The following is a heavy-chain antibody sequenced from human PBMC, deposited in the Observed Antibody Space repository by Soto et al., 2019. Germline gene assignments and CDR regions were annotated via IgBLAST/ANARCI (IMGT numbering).Heavy chain of an antibody. CDR1: GFSLSTSGVG. D-gene: IGHD1-20*01. CDR2: IYWNDDK. CDR3: AHRSGNWDGYYFDY. V-gene: IGHV2-5*01. J-gene: IGHJ4*02. Sequence: SGPTLVKPTPTLTLTCTFSGFSLSTSGVGVGWIRQPPGKALEWLALIYWNDDKRYSTSLKSRLTITKDTSKNQVVLTMTNMDPVDTATYYCAHRSGNWDGYYFDYWGQGTLVTVSS.